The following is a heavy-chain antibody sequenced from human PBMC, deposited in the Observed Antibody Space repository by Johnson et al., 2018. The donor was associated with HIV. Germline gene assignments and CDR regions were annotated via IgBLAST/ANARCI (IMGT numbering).Heavy chain of an antibody. Sequence: QVQLMESGGGVVQPGSSLTLSCAASGFSFSSNYMSWVRQAPGKGLEWVTFIRYDGGGKYYADSVNGRFTISRDNSKNTLYLQMNSLRAEDTAVYYCAKDVGNYWPNAFDIWGQGTTVTVSS. J-gene: IGHJ3*02. V-gene: IGHV3-30*02. CDR3: AKDVGNYWPNAFDI. CDR2: IRYDGGGK. CDR1: GFSFSSNY. D-gene: IGHD3-22*01.